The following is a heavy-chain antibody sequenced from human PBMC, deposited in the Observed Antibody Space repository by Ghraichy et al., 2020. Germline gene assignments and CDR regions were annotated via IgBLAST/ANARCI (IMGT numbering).Heavy chain of an antibody. J-gene: IGHJ3*02. D-gene: IGHD6-19*01. CDR1: GFTFSSYA. CDR2: ISGSGGST. V-gene: IGHV3-23*01. CDR3: AKDNGYSSGKEAFDI. Sequence: SCAASGFTFSSYAMSWVRQAPGKGLEWVSAISGSGGSTYYADSVKGRFTISRDNSKNTLYLQMNSLRAEDTAVYYCAKDNGYSSGKEAFDIWGQGTMVTVSS.